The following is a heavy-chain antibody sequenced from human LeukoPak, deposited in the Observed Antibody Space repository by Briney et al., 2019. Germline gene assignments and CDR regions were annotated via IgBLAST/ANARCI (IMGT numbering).Heavy chain of an antibody. CDR3: AAVGAPFDY. D-gene: IGHD1-26*01. V-gene: IGHV4-4*09. Sequence: PSETLSLTCAVSGASISHYSWRWIRQPPGKGLEWIGDIYASGSTSYNPSHTGRVTTSKDTSKNHFSLKLISVTAADTAVYYCAAVGAPFDYWGQGTLVTVSS. CDR1: GASISHYS. CDR2: IYASGST. J-gene: IGHJ4*02.